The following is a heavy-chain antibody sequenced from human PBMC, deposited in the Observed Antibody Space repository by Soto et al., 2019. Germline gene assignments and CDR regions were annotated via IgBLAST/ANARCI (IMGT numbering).Heavy chain of an antibody. CDR2: IYYSGST. Sequence: PSETLSLTCTVSGGSISSSSYYWGWIRQPPGKGLEWIGSIYYSGSTYYNPSLKSRVTISVDTSKNQFSLKLSSVTAADTAVYYCAREEAAGGFSYYYYYGMDVWVQGTTGTVSS. J-gene: IGHJ6*02. V-gene: IGHV4-39*02. CDR1: GGSISSSSYY. D-gene: IGHD6-13*01. CDR3: AREEAAGGFSYYYYYGMDV.